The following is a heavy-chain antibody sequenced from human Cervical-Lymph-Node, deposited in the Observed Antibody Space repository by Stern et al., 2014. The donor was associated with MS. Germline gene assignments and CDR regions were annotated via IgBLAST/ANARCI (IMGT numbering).Heavy chain of an antibody. V-gene: IGHV1-3*01. J-gene: IGHJ6*02. Sequence: QVQLVQSGAEVKKPGASVKVSCKASGYTFTSYAMHWVRQAPGQRLEWMGWINAGNGNTKYSQKFQGRVTITRDTSASTAYMELSSLRSEDTAVYYCARDPKRTWYSSGWGSNYYGMDVWGQGTTVTVSS. CDR1: GYTFTSYA. D-gene: IGHD6-19*01. CDR2: INAGNGNT. CDR3: ARDPKRTWYSSGWGSNYYGMDV.